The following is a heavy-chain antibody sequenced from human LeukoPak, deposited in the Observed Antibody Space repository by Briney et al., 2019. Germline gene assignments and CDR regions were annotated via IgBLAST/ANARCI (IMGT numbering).Heavy chain of an antibody. J-gene: IGHJ4*02. V-gene: IGHV3-30*02. CDR3: AKEHGYSSGWYGFDY. D-gene: IGHD6-19*01. CDR2: IRYDGSNK. CDR1: GFTFSSYG. Sequence: PGGSLRLSCAASGFTFSSYGMHWVRQAPGKGLEWVAFIRYDGSNKYYADSVKGRFTISRDNSKNTLYLQMNSLRAEDTAVYYCAKEHGYSSGWYGFDYWGQGILVTVSS.